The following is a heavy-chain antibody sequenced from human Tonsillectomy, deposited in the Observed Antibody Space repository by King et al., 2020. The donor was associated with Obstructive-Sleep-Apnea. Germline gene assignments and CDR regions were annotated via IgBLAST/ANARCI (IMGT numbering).Heavy chain of an antibody. CDR1: GFTFGDYA. V-gene: IGHV3-49*03. CDR3: SRGSPWIQPY. D-gene: IGHD5-18*01. Sequence: VQLVESGGGLVQPGRSLRVSCTASGFTFGDYAMSWFRQAPGKGLEWVGFIRSTAYGGTPEYAASVKGRFTISRDDSKSIAYLQMNSLKTEDTGVYYCSRGSPWIQPYWGQGTLVTVSS. J-gene: IGHJ4*02. CDR2: IRSTAYGGTP.